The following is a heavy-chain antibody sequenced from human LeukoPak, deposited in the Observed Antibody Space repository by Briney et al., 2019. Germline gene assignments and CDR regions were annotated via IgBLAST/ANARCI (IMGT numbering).Heavy chain of an antibody. D-gene: IGHD6-19*01. J-gene: IGHJ4*02. V-gene: IGHV3-7*04. CDR2: IKQNGSEK. CDR1: GFTLSDYW. Sequence: GGPLRLFCAASGFTLSDYWMNGAREAPGKAREGVANIKQNGSEKYSLDSVKGRFTISRDNARISLYLHMNSLRAEDTAVYYCARVVYSSGWSSYFDYWGQGILVTVSS. CDR3: ARVVYSSGWSSYFDY.